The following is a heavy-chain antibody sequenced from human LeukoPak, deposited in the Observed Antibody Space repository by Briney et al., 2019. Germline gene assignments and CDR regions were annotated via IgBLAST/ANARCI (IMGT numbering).Heavy chain of an antibody. V-gene: IGHV1-69*13. Sequence: ASVKVSCKASGYTFTSYGISWVRQAPGQGLEWMGGIIPIFGTANYAQKFQGRVTITADESTSTAYMELSSLRSEDTAVYYCARGRTYYDFWSGYPNFDYWGQGTLVTVSS. CDR1: GYTFTSYG. CDR3: ARGRTYYDFWSGYPNFDY. D-gene: IGHD3-3*01. J-gene: IGHJ4*02. CDR2: IIPIFGTA.